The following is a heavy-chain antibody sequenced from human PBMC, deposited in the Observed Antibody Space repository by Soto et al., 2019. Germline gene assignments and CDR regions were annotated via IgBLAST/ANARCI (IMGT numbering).Heavy chain of an antibody. CDR1: GDSISSNNNY. V-gene: IGHV4-30-4*01. Sequence: PSETLSLTCTVSGDSISSNNNYWILIRQPPGEGLEWIGFISYSGTTSYSPSLKSRVAISLDTSKNQFSLSLSSVTAADTAVYYCARGRGYSYGLDPWGQGTLVTVSS. CDR3: ARGRGYSYGLDP. J-gene: IGHJ5*02. D-gene: IGHD5-18*01. CDR2: ISYSGTT.